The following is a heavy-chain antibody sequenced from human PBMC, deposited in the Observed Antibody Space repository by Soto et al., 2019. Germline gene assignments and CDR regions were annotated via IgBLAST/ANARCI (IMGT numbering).Heavy chain of an antibody. CDR3: ARDFVHGDHPQYFQH. CDR2: IHSGGST. Sequence: PGGSLRLSCAASGFTVSSNYMSWVRQAPGKGLEWVSVIHSGGSTYYANSVKGRFTISRDNSKNTLYLQMNSLRAEDTAVYYCARDFVHGDHPQYFQHWGQGT. J-gene: IGHJ1*01. V-gene: IGHV3-66*01. CDR1: GFTVSSNY. D-gene: IGHD4-17*01.